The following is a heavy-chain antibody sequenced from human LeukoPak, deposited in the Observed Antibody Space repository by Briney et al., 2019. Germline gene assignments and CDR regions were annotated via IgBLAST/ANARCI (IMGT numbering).Heavy chain of an antibody. CDR3: AKVDGVRAAAGRGRVDS. J-gene: IGHJ4*02. CDR1: GFTVSTIY. D-gene: IGHD6-13*01. Sequence: GGSLRLSCAASGFTVSTIYMTWVRQAPGKGLEWVGFVRSRAYGGTPEYGASVKGRFTISRDDSKAVAYLQMNSLTAEDTAVYYCAKVDGVRAAAGRGRVDSWGQGTLVTVSS. CDR2: VRSRAYGGTP. V-gene: IGHV3-71*01.